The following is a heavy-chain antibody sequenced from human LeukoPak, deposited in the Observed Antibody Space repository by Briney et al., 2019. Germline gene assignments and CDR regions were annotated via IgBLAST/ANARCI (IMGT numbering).Heavy chain of an antibody. CDR2: INPNSGGT. V-gene: IGHV1-2*02. D-gene: IGHD2/OR15-2a*01. J-gene: IGHJ5*02. CDR1: GGTFSSYA. CDR3: AREGLSGNWFDP. Sequence: ASVKVSCKASGGTFSSYAISWVRQAPGQGLEWMGWINPNSGGTNYAQKFQGRVTMTRDTSISTAYMELSRLRSDDTAVYYCAREGLSGNWFDPWGQGTLVTVSS.